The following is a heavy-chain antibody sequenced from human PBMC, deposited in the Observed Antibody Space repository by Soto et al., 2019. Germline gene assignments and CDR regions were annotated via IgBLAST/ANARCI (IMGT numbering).Heavy chain of an antibody. J-gene: IGHJ6*02. Sequence: SVKVSCKASRCIFRSYAIRWVRQAPGQGLEWMGGIIPILGTANYAQKFQGRVTITADESTSTAYMEMSSLRSEETAVNYCARDVQQQLVAFDYYYYGMDVWGQGTTVTVSS. CDR2: IIPILGTA. D-gene: IGHD6-13*01. CDR1: RCIFRSYA. CDR3: ARDVQQQLVAFDYYYYGMDV. V-gene: IGHV1-69*13.